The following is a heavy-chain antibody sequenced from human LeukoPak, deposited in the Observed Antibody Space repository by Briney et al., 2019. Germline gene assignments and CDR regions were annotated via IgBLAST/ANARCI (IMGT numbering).Heavy chain of an antibody. Sequence: ASVTVSFKASGYTFTVYYMHWGRQAPGQGLEWMGWINTNTGNPTYAQGFTGRFVFSLDTSVSTAYLQISSLKAEDTAVYYCARAKLLEGVAFDIWGQGTMVTVSS. J-gene: IGHJ3*02. CDR1: GYTFTVYY. D-gene: IGHD1-26*01. CDR2: INTNTGNP. V-gene: IGHV7-4-1*02. CDR3: ARAKLLEGVAFDI.